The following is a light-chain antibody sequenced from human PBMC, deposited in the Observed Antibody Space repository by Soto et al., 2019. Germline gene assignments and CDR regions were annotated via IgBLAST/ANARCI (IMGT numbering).Light chain of an antibody. CDR3: QQYNNWPPGT. CDR1: QSVSSN. V-gene: IGKV3-15*01. Sequence: EIEMTQSPATLSVSPGERATLSCRASQSVSSNLAWYQQKPGQAPRLLIYGASTRATGIPARFSGSGSGTEFTLTISSLQSEDFAVYYCQQYNNWPPGTFGQWTKLEIK. J-gene: IGKJ2*02. CDR2: GAS.